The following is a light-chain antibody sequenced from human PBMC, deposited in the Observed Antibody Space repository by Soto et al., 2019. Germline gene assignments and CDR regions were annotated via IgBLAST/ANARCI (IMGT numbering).Light chain of an antibody. J-gene: IGKJ5*01. V-gene: IGKV3-20*01. CDR2: GAS. CDR1: QSVSSR. Sequence: IVMTQSPGTLSLSPWERATLSCRASQSVSSRLAWYQQKPGQAPGLLISGASSRATGIPDRFSGSGSGTDFTLTISRLEPEDFALYYCQHYVERSPITFGQGTRLEIK. CDR3: QHYVERSPIT.